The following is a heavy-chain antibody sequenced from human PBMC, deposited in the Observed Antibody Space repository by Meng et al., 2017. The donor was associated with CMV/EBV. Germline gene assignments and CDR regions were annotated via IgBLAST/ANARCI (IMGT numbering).Heavy chain of an antibody. V-gene: IGHV1-8*03. CDR1: GYTFTSYD. J-gene: IGHJ5*02. CDR2: MNPNSGNT. D-gene: IGHD3-3*01. CDR3: ARGLRFLVGFDP. Sequence: ASVKVSCKASGYTFTSYDINWVRQATGQGLEWMGWMNPNSGNTGYAQKFQGRVTITRNTSISTAYMELSSLRSEDTAVYYCARGLRFLVGFDPWGQGTLVTVSS.